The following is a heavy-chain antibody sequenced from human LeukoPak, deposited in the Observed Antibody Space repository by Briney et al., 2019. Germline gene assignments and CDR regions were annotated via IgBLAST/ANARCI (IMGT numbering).Heavy chain of an antibody. CDR1: GFTFSSYA. Sequence: GGSLRLSCAASGFTFSSYAMSWVRQASGKGLVWVSHVSGSGGSTYYADSVKGRFTISRDNSKNALYLQMNSLRGDDTAVYYCAKRTDVLTGYYNAWGLGTLVTVSS. V-gene: IGHV3-23*01. CDR2: VSGSGGST. J-gene: IGHJ5*02. D-gene: IGHD3-9*01. CDR3: AKRTDVLTGYYNA.